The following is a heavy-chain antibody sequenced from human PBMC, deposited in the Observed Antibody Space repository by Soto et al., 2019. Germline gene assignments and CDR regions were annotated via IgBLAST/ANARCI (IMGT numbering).Heavy chain of an antibody. D-gene: IGHD4-17*01. CDR1: GFTFRNYG. CDR3: ARDKPPTTVESRGNYMDV. J-gene: IGHJ6*02. Sequence: QVQLVESGGGVVQPGRSLRLSCAASGFTFRNYGMHWVRQAPGKGLEWVAFIWYDGINKYYGDAGKGRFTISRDNSKNTLYLQMNSLRVEDTAVYYCARDKPPTTVESRGNYMDVWGQGTTVTVSS. V-gene: IGHV3-33*01. CDR2: IWYDGINK.